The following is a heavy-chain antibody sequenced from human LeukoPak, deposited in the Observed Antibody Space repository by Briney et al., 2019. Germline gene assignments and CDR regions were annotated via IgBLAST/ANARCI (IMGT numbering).Heavy chain of an antibody. CDR1: GFTFSNYA. CDR3: ARDRGIVGATIWYFDL. V-gene: IGHV3-33*01. D-gene: IGHD1-26*01. CDR2: IWYDGSNK. J-gene: IGHJ2*01. Sequence: GGSLRLSCAASGFTFSNYAMHWVRRAPGKGLEWVAAIWYDGSNKYFADSVEGRFTLSRDNSKNTLYLQMNSLRAEDTAVYYCARDRGIVGATIWYFDLWGRGTLVTVSS.